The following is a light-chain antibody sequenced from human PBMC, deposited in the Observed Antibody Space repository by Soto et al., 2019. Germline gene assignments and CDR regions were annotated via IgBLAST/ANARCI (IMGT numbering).Light chain of an antibody. CDR1: QTIGSN. J-gene: IGKJ4*01. Sequence: EIVMTQSPVTLSVSPGERAILSCRASQTIGSNLAWYQQKPGQVPRLIIYDASTRATGIPARFSGSGSGTEFTLTISRLQSEDFAVYYCQQYNSWPPLTFGGGTKVEIK. CDR3: QQYNSWPPLT. V-gene: IGKV3-15*01. CDR2: DAS.